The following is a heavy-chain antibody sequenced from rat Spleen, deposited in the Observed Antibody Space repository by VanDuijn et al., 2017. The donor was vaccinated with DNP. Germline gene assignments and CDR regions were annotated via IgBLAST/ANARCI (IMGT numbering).Heavy chain of an antibody. CDR3: ATSPGPNWFAY. Sequence: EVQLVGSGGGSVQSGRSLKLSCASSGFTCSDYYMSWVSQAPKKGLEGVSTISTGGGDTFYRDSVKGRFTISRDNANRTLYRQMDSLRSEDTATYDCATSPGPNWFAYWGQGTLVTVSS. J-gene: IGHJ3*01. V-gene: IGHV5-25*01. CDR2: ISTGGGDT. D-gene: IGHD1-4*01. CDR1: GFTCSDYY.